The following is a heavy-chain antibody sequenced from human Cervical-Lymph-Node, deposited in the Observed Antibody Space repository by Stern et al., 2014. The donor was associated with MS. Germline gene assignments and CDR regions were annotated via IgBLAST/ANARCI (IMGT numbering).Heavy chain of an antibody. J-gene: IGHJ4*02. V-gene: IGHV4-39*01. Sequence: QLQLQESGPGLVKPSETLSLTCAVSGDSISSYTHYWAWIRQPPGKGLEWIGSVYYSGATYYNPSLKSQVTISVDTSKNHFSRGLTSVTAADTAVYYCAKHACTGAACPFDLWGQGTLVTVSS. CDR2: VYYSGAT. D-gene: IGHD2-8*02. CDR3: AKHACTGAACPFDL. CDR1: GDSISSYTHY.